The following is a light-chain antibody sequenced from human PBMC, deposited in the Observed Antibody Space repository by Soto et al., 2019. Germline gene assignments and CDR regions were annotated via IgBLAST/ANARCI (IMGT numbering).Light chain of an antibody. V-gene: IGKV1-5*01. CDR2: EAS. CDR1: QSISSW. CDR3: QQHKSYPWT. Sequence: DIQMTQSPSTLSASVGDRVTITCRASQSISSWLAWYQQKPWKAPKLLFYEASSLESVVPSRFSGSGSGTEFTLTISSLQPDDFSTYYCQQHKSYPWTFGQGTKDDIK. J-gene: IGKJ1*01.